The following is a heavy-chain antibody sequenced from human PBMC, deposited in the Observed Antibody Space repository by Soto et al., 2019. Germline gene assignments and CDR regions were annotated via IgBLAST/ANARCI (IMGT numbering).Heavy chain of an antibody. D-gene: IGHD2-8*01. CDR3: ARTPRGTRLGRDY. Sequence: QVQLQESGPGLVKPSETLSLTCTVSGGSVSSGSYYWSWIRQPPGKGLEWIGYIYYSGSTNYNPSLKSRVTISVDTSKNQFSLKLSSVTAADTAVYYCARTPRGTRLGRDYWGQGTLVTVSS. J-gene: IGHJ4*02. V-gene: IGHV4-61*01. CDR1: GGSVSSGSYY. CDR2: IYYSGST.